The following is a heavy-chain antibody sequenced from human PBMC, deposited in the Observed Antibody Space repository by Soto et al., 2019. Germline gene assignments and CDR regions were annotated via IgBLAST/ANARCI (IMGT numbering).Heavy chain of an antibody. V-gene: IGHV3-21*01. Sequence: PGGSLRLSCAASGFTFTTYSMNWVRQAPGKGLEWVSSISSGSTYIHYADSVKGRFTISRGNAKNSLYLQMNSLRAEDTAVYYCARRPPVHTNMVDYWGQGTLVTVSS. CDR1: GFTFTTYS. CDR2: ISSGSTYI. D-gene: IGHD1-1*01. J-gene: IGHJ4*02. CDR3: ARRPPVHTNMVDY.